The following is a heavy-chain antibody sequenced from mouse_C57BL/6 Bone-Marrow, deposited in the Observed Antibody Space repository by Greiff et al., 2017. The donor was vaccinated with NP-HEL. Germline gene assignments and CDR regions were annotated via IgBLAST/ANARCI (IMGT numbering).Heavy chain of an antibody. Sequence: EVKLMESGGGLVKPGGSLKLSCAASGFTFSSYAMSWVRQTPEKRLEWVATISDGGSYTYYPDNVKGRFTISRDNAKNNLYLQMSHLKSEDTAMYYCASAGYYAMDYWGQGTSVTVSS. D-gene: IGHD3-1*01. CDR1: GFTFSSYA. J-gene: IGHJ4*01. CDR2: ISDGGSYT. V-gene: IGHV5-4*03. CDR3: ASAGYYAMDY.